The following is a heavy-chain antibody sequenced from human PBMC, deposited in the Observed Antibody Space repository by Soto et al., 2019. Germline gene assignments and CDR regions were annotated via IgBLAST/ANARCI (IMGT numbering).Heavy chain of an antibody. D-gene: IGHD1-1*01. V-gene: IGHV1-69*02. CDR1: GGTFSSYT. CDR2: IIPILGIA. J-gene: IGHJ6*03. Sequence: QVQLVQSGAEVKKPGSSVKVSCKASGGTFSSYTISWVRQAPGQGLEWMGRIIPILGIANYAQKFQGRVTITADKSTSTAYMELSSLRSEDTAVYYCARTGTGRNYYYYYMDVWGKGTTVTVSS. CDR3: ARTGTGRNYYYYYMDV.